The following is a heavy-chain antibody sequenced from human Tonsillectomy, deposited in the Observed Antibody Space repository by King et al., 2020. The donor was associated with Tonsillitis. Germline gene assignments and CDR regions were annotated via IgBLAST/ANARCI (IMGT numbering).Heavy chain of an antibody. CDR3: ARLTYYDYVWGTYLDAFDI. J-gene: IGHJ3*02. CDR1: GGSISSSNYY. CDR2: LFYSGIT. D-gene: IGHD3-16*01. Sequence: QLQESGPGLVKPSETLSLTCTVSGGSISSSNYYWGWIRQPPGKGLEWIGSLFYSGITYYNPSLKSRVTISVDKSKNQFSLKLSSVTAADTAVYYCARLTYYDYVWGTYLDAFDIWGQGTVVTVSS. V-gene: IGHV4-39*01.